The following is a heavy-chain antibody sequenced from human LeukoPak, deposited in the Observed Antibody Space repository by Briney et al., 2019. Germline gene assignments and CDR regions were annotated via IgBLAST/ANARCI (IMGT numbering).Heavy chain of an antibody. V-gene: IGHV3-74*01. Sequence: GGSLRLSCAASGFTFSSYWMHWVRQAPGKGLVWVSRINSDGSSTIYADSVKGRFTISRDNAKNTLYLQMNSLRAEDTAVYYCARAILGYCSSTSCYKDYYYYYYMDVWGKGTTVTISS. J-gene: IGHJ6*03. CDR1: GFTFSSYW. D-gene: IGHD2-2*02. CDR3: ARAILGYCSSTSCYKDYYYYYYMDV. CDR2: INSDGSST.